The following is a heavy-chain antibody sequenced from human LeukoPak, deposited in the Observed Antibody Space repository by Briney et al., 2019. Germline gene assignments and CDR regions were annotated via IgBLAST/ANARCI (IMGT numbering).Heavy chain of an antibody. J-gene: IGHJ5*02. CDR3: ARDYAPLGDWFDP. CDR2: IYTSGST. CDR1: GGSIRSYS. V-gene: IGHV4-4*07. D-gene: IGHD2-2*01. Sequence: SETLSLTCTVSGGSIRSYSWSWIRQPAGKGLEWIGRIYTSGSTNYNPSLKSRVTMSVEKSKNQFSLKLRSVTAADTAVYYCARDYAPLGDWFDPWGQGTLVTVSS.